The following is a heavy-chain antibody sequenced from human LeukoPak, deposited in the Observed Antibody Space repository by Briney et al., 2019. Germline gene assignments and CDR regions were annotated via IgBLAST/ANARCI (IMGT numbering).Heavy chain of an antibody. J-gene: IGHJ6*02. Sequence: GGSLRLSCAASGFTFSSYAMSWVRQAPGKGLEWVSAISGSGGSTYYADSVKGRFTISRDNSRNTLYLQMNSLRAGDTAVYYCAKDYYGSGSYYSDGMDVWGQGTTVTVSS. CDR1: GFTFSSYA. V-gene: IGHV3-23*01. D-gene: IGHD3-10*01. CDR3: AKDYYGSGSYYSDGMDV. CDR2: ISGSGGST.